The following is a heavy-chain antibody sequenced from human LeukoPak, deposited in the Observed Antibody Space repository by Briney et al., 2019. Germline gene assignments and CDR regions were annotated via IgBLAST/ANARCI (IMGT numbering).Heavy chain of an antibody. CDR3: ARGSYYYDSSGYYQTPFDY. Sequence: GGSLRLSCAASGFNFMNYTMNWVRQAPGEGLEWVSSISYSGVYKYYADSLKGRFTISRDNAKNSLFLQMNSLRAEDTAVYYCARGSYYYDSSGYYQTPFDYWGQGTLVTVSS. CDR1: GFNFMNYT. D-gene: IGHD3-22*01. CDR2: ISYSGVYK. J-gene: IGHJ4*02. V-gene: IGHV3-21*01.